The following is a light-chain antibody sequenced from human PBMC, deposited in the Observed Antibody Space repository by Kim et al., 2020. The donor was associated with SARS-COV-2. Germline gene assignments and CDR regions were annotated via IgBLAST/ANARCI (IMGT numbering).Light chain of an antibody. J-gene: IGLJ2*01. CDR2: GKN. V-gene: IGLV3-19*01. CDR3: NSRDSSGNHLVV. Sequence: SSELTQDPAVSVALGQTVRITCQGDSLRSYYASWYQQKPGQAPVLVIYGKNNRPSGIPDRFSGSSSGNTASLTITGAQAEDEADCYCNSRDSSGNHLVVF. CDR1: SLRSYY.